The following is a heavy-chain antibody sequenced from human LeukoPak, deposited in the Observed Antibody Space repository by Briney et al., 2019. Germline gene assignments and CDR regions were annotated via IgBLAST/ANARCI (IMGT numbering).Heavy chain of an antibody. V-gene: IGHV3-74*01. CDR2: INSDGSST. Sequence: SGGSLRLSCAASGFTFSTYWMHWVRQAPGKGLVWVSRINSDGSSTSYADSVKGRFTISRDNAKNTLYLQMNGLGAEDTAVYYCATTYYYDSSGYAGYWGQGTLVTVSS. CDR3: ATTYYYDSSGYAGY. CDR1: GFTFSTYW. J-gene: IGHJ4*02. D-gene: IGHD3-22*01.